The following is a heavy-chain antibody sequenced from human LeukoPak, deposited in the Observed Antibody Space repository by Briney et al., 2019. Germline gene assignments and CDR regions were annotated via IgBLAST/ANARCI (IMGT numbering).Heavy chain of an antibody. D-gene: IGHD3-10*01. CDR2: ISAYNGNT. V-gene: IGHV1-18*01. CDR3: ARDKWFGEFTDAFDI. J-gene: IGHJ3*02. Sequence: ASVKASCKASGYTFTNYGISWVRQAPGQGLEWMGWISAYNGNTNYAQRLQGRVTMTTDTSTSTAYMELRSLRSDDTAVYYCARDKWFGEFTDAFDIWGQGTMVTVSS. CDR1: GYTFTNYG.